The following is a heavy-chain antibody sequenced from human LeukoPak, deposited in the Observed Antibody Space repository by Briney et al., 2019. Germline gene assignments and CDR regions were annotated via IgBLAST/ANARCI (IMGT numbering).Heavy chain of an antibody. CDR3: AKSPGKGSGYYYYYYMDV. D-gene: IGHD1-14*01. Sequence: GGSLRLSCAASGFTFSSYGMHWVRQAPGKGLEWVAFIRYDGSNKYYADSVKGRFTISRDNSKSTLYLQMNSLRAEDTAVYYCAKSPGKGSGYYYYYYMDVWGKGTTVTVSS. CDR1: GFTFSSYG. CDR2: IRYDGSNK. V-gene: IGHV3-30*02. J-gene: IGHJ6*03.